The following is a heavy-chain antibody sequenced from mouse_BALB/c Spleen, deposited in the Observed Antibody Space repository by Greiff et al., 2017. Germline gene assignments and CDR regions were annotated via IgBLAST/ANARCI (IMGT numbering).Heavy chain of an antibody. V-gene: IGHV5-9-3*01. CDR1: GFTFSSYA. Sequence: EVKLVESGGGLVKPGGSLKLSCAASGFTFSSYAMSWVRQTPEKRLEWVATISSGGSYTYYPDSVKGRFTISRDNAKNTLYLQMSSLRSEDTAMYYCARGYGYDEDYYAMDYWGQGTSVTVSS. J-gene: IGHJ4*01. D-gene: IGHD2-2*01. CDR3: ARGYGYDEDYYAMDY. CDR2: ISSGGSYT.